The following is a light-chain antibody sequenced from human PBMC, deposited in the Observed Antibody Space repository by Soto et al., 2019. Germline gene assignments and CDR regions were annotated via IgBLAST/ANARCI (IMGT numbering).Light chain of an antibody. Sequence: QSALTQPRSVSGSPGQSVTISCTGTSSDVGGYNYVSWYQQHPGKAPKLMIYDVSKRPSGVPDRFSGSKSGNTASLTISGLQAEDEADYYCCSYAGSYTFYAFGTGTKVTV. V-gene: IGLV2-11*01. CDR2: DVS. CDR1: SSDVGGYNY. CDR3: CSYAGSYTFYA. J-gene: IGLJ1*01.